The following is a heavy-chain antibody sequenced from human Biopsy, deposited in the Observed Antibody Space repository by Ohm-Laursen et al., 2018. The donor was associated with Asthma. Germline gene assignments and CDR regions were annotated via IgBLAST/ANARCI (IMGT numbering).Heavy chain of an antibody. Sequence: SLRLSCSASGFTVSTNGMSWVRQPPGKGLEWVSVTYSGGGTYYADSVQGRVTISRDNSKNTLSLQMHSLRAEDTAVYYCARTFHFWSPYHAEHYQLWGQGTLVTVSS. D-gene: IGHD3-3*02. CDR1: GFTVSTNG. CDR2: TYSGGGT. CDR3: ARTFHFWSPYHAEHYQL. V-gene: IGHV3-53*01. J-gene: IGHJ1*01.